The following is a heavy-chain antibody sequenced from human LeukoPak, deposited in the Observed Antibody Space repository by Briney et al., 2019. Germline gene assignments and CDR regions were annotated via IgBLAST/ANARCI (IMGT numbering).Heavy chain of an antibody. V-gene: IGHV3-7*01. CDR2: IKQDGSEK. D-gene: IGHD2-2*01. CDR3: ARDRVPFVVPAATFDY. CDR1: GFTFSSYW. Sequence: GGSLTLSCAASGFTFSSYWMSWVRQAPGKGLEWVANIKQDGSEKYYVDSVKGRFTISRDDAKNSLYLQMNSLSAEDTAVYYCARDRVPFVVPAATFDYWGQGTLVTVSS. J-gene: IGHJ4*02.